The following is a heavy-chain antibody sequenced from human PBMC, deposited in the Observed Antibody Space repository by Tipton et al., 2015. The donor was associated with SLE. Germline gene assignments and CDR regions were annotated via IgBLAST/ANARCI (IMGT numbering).Heavy chain of an antibody. V-gene: IGHV4-59*12. Sequence: TLSLTCNVSSGSISGYYWNWIRQPPGKGLEWIGYINYNGNTNYNPSLKSRITISVDTSKNQFSLKLNSVTAADTAVYYCARGRPRATQAWGGYYYYMDVWGKGTTVTVSS. CDR3: ARGRPRATQAWGGYYYYMDV. CDR1: SGSISGYY. J-gene: IGHJ6*03. CDR2: INYNGNT. D-gene: IGHD3-16*01.